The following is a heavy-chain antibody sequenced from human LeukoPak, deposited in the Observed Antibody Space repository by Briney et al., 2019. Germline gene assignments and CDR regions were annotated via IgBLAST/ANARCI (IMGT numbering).Heavy chain of an antibody. Sequence: GGSLRLSCAASGFTFDDYGMSWVRQAPGKGLEWVSGINWNGGSTGNADSVKGRFTISRDNAKNSLYLQMNSLRAEDTALYYCARGYDFWSGSHDAFDIWGQRTMVTVSS. CDR3: ARGYDFWSGSHDAFDI. V-gene: IGHV3-20*04. J-gene: IGHJ3*02. CDR2: INWNGGST. CDR1: GFTFDDYG. D-gene: IGHD3-3*01.